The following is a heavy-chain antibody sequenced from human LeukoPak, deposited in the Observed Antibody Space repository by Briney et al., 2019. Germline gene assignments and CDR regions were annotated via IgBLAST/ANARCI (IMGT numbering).Heavy chain of an antibody. Sequence: GGSLRLSCAASGFTFSSYSMNWVRQAPGKGLEWISFINGDSNMIYYADSVKGRFTISRDNAKKSLHLQMNSLRVEDTAVYYCARDADGHLDLWGRGTLVTVSS. CDR2: INGDSNMI. J-gene: IGHJ2*01. CDR1: GFTFSSYS. D-gene: IGHD5-24*01. V-gene: IGHV3-48*04. CDR3: ARDADGHLDL.